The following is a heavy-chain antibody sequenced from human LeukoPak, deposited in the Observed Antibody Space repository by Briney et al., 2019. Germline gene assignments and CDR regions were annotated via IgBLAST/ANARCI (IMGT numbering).Heavy chain of an antibody. V-gene: IGHV4-59*01. CDR2: IYYSGST. J-gene: IGHJ4*02. CDR1: GGSISSYY. Sequence: PSETLSLTCTVSGGSISSYYWSWIRQPPGKGLEWIGYIYYSGSTNYNPSLKSRVTISVDTSKNQFSLKLSSVTAADTAVYYCARVGSSAAGDDYWGQGTLVTVSS. CDR3: ARVGSSAAGDDY. D-gene: IGHD6-13*01.